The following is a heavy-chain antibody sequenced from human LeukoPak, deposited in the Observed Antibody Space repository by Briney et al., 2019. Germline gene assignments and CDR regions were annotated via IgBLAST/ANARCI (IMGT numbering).Heavy chain of an antibody. CDR1: GFTFSGYR. CDR2: IKQDGREK. V-gene: IGHV3-7*01. D-gene: IGHD1-26*01. Sequence: PGGXLRLSCAASGFTFSGYRMNWVRQAPGKGVEGVAYIKQDGREKYYVDSVKGGFTISRDNAKNSLYLQMNSLGAEDTAVYYCASGRPFDYWGQGTLVTVSS. J-gene: IGHJ4*02. CDR3: ASGRPFDY.